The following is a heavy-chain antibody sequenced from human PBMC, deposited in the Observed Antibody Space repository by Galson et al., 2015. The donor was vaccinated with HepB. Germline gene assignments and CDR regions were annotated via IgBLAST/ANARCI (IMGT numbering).Heavy chain of an antibody. CDR1: GYTFTSYY. CDR3: AMGSCTGGVCFPSGEY. CDR2: INPSGGST. Sequence: SVKVSCKASGYTFTSYYMHWVRQAPGQGLEWMGIINPSGGSTSYAQKFQGRVTMTRDTSTSTVYMELSSLRSEDTAVYYCAMGSCTGGVCFPSGEYWGQGTLVTVSS. D-gene: IGHD2-8*02. V-gene: IGHV1-46*03. J-gene: IGHJ4*02.